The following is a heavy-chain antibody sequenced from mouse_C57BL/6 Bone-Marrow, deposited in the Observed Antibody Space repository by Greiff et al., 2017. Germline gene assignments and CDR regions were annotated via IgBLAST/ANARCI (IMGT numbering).Heavy chain of an antibody. CDR3: AITRIYFDY. J-gene: IGHJ2*01. V-gene: IGHV1-74*01. CDR1: GYTFTSYW. D-gene: IGHD1-1*01. Sequence: QVQLQQPGAELVKPGASVKVSCKASGYTFTSYWMHWVKQRPGQGLEWIGRIHPSDSDTNYNQKFKGKATLTVDNSSSTAYMQRSSLTSEDTAVYDCAITRIYFDYWGQGTTLTVSS. CDR2: IHPSDSDT.